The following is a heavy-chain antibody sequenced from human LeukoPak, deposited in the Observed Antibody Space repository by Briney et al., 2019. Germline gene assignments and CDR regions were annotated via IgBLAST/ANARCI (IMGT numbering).Heavy chain of an antibody. D-gene: IGHD3-9*01. Sequence: SETLSLTCTVSGGSISSSSYYWGWIRQPPGKGLEGIGSIYYSGSTYYNPSLKSRVTISVDTSKTPFSLKLSSVTAADTAVYYCARHHRYALLRYFDGFFDYWGQGTLVTVSS. CDR2: IYYSGST. CDR1: GGSISSSSYY. CDR3: ARHHRYALLRYFDGFFDY. J-gene: IGHJ4*02. V-gene: IGHV4-39*01.